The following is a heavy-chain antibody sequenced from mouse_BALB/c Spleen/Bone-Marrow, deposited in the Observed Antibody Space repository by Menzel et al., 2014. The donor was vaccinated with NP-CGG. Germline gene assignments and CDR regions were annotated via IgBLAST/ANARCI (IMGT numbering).Heavy chain of an antibody. J-gene: IGHJ3*01. CDR3: ARSGDSSGYGFAY. CDR2: IYPGDGST. V-gene: IGHV1S56*01. D-gene: IGHD3-2*01. Sequence: QVQLQQSGPELVKPGALVKISCKASGYTFTSYDINWVKQRPGQGLEWIGWIYPGDGSTKYNEKFKGKATLTADKSSSPVYMQLSSLTSESSAVYYCARSGDSSGYGFAYWGQGTLVTVSA. CDR1: GYTFTSYD.